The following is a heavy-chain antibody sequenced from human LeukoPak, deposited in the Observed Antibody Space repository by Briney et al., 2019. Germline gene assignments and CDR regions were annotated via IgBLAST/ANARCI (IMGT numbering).Heavy chain of an antibody. Sequence: GGSLRLSCAASGFTFSTCWMHWVRQAPGKGLVWVSRIKSDGSTSYADSVKGRFTISRDNAKNTVSLQMNSLRPEDTGVYYCARAPSEIGGYYPEYFRHWGQGTLVTVSS. CDR2: IKSDGST. V-gene: IGHV3-74*01. J-gene: IGHJ1*01. CDR3: ARAPSEIGGYYPEYFRH. CDR1: GFTFSTCW. D-gene: IGHD3-22*01.